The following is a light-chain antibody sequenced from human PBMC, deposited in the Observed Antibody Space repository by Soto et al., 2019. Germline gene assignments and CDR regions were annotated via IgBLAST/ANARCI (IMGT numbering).Light chain of an antibody. CDR2: QDS. Sequence: SYELTQPPSLSVSPGQTASITCSGDKLGDKYACWYQQKPGQSPVLVIYQDSKRPSGIPERFSGSNSGNTATLTISGTQPMDEADYYCQAWDSSTAVFGGGTKLTVL. CDR3: QAWDSSTAV. V-gene: IGLV3-1*01. CDR1: KLGDKY. J-gene: IGLJ2*01.